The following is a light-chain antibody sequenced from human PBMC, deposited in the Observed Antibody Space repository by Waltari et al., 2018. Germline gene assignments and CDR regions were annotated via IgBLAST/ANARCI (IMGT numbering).Light chain of an antibody. CDR3: QSYDSSLSGPWV. J-gene: IGLJ3*02. CDR1: SSNIGAGYD. CDR2: GNS. Sequence: QSVLTQPPSVSGAPGQRVTISCTGSSSNIGAGYDVHWYQQFPGTAPKLLIYGNSNRPSGVPDRFSGSKSGTSASLAITGLQAEDEADYYCQSYDSSLSGPWVFGGGTKLTVL. V-gene: IGLV1-40*01.